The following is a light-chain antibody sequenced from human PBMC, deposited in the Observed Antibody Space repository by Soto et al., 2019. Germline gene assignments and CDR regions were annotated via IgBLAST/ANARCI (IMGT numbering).Light chain of an antibody. J-gene: IGLJ2*01. V-gene: IGLV2-14*01. CDR3: SSYTSSSTVI. Sequence: QSALTQPASVSGSPGQSITISCTGTSSDVGGYNYISWYQQHPGKAPKFIIYDVRNRPSGVSNRFSGSRSGNTASLTISGXXXXXXXXXXXSSYTSSSTVIFGGGTKVT. CDR1: SSDVGGYNY. CDR2: DVR.